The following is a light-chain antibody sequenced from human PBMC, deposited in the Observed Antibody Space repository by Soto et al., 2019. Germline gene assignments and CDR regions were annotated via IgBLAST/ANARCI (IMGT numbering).Light chain of an antibody. V-gene: IGKV1-5*01. CDR3: QHYNSYSEA. Sequence: DNQLTQSPSSISASVGDRVSITCRASQAVNSWLAWFQQKPGMAPKLVIYDVSSLQSGVPSRFSGSGSGTEFTLTISSLQPDDFATYYCQHYNSYSEAFGQGTKVDI. J-gene: IGKJ1*01. CDR2: DVS. CDR1: QAVNSW.